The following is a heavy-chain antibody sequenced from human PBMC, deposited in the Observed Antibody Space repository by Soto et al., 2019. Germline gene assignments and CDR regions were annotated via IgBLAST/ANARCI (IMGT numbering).Heavy chain of an antibody. CDR1: VGSISSSSYY. CDR3: ARHERQLVRTFKGLNWFDP. Sequence: KTSETLSLTCTVSVGSISSSSYYWGWIRQPPGKGLEWIGSIYYSGSTYYNPSLKSRVTISVDTSKNQFSLKLSSVTAADTAVYYCARHERQLVRTFKGLNWFDPWGQGTLVTVSS. CDR2: IYYSGST. J-gene: IGHJ5*02. D-gene: IGHD6-6*01. V-gene: IGHV4-39*01.